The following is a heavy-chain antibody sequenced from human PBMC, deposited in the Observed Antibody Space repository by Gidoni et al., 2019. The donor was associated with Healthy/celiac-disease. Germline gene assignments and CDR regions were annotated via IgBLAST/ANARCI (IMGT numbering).Heavy chain of an antibody. V-gene: IGHV4-61*02. Sequence: QVQLQESGPGLLKPSQTLSLPCPVPGGSLSSGSYYWSWIRQPAGKGLEWNGRIYTSGRTTYNPSLKSRVTISVDTSKNQFSLKLSSVTAADTAVYYCARGPRWGEWSHTNWFDPWGQGTLVTVSS. CDR2: IYTSGRT. J-gene: IGHJ5*02. CDR1: GGSLSSGSYY. CDR3: ARGPRWGEWSHTNWFDP. D-gene: IGHD3-16*01.